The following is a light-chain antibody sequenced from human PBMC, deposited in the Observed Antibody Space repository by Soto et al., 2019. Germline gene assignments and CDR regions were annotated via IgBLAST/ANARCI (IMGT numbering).Light chain of an antibody. CDR3: QQYNSFPCT. V-gene: IGKV1-5*03. Sequence: DIQMTQSPSTLSASVRDRVTITCRASQTISSWLAWYQQRPGKAPKVLIYKASNLGSGVPSRFSGSGSGTEFSLTISSLQPDDFATYYCQQYNSFPCTFGQGTKLEI. J-gene: IGKJ2*02. CDR2: KAS. CDR1: QTISSW.